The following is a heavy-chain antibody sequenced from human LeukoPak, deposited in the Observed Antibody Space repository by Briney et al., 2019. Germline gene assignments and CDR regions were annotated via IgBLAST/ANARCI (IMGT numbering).Heavy chain of an antibody. CDR1: GYTFTSYG. CDR2: ISAYNGNT. J-gene: IGHJ6*03. V-gene: IGHV1-18*01. Sequence: ASVKVSCKASGYTFTSYGISWVRQAPGQGLEWMGWISAYNGNTNYAQKLQGRVIMTTDTSTSTAYMELRSLRSDDTAVYYCARVVGYSSSWYTDVWGKGTTVTISS. D-gene: IGHD6-13*01. CDR3: ARVVGYSSSWYTDV.